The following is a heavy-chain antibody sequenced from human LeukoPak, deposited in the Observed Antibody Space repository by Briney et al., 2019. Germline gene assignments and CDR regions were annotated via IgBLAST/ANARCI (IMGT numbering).Heavy chain of an antibody. CDR3: ATDRVLRYFGSRTYYFDY. CDR1: GYTLTELS. V-gene: IGHV1-24*01. J-gene: IGHJ4*02. Sequence: ASVKVSCKVSGYTLTELSMHWVRQAPGKGLEWMGGFDPEDGETIYAQMFQGRVTMTEDTSTDTAYMELSSLRSEDTAVYYCATDRVLRYFGSRTYYFDYWGQGTLVTVSS. CDR2: FDPEDGET. D-gene: IGHD3-9*01.